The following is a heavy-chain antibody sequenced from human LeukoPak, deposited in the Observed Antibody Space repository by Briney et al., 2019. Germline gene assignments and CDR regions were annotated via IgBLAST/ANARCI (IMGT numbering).Heavy chain of an antibody. CDR3: ARDDRSGGSCYRSWFDP. CDR1: GFTFSSYA. Sequence: PGGSLRLSCAASGFTFSSYAMNWVRQAPGKGLEWVALISYDGSNKNYADSVKGRFTISRDNSKNTLYLQMNSLRAEDTAVYYCARDDRSGGSCYRSWFDPWGQGTLVTVSS. J-gene: IGHJ5*02. V-gene: IGHV3-30-3*01. D-gene: IGHD2-15*01. CDR2: ISYDGSNK.